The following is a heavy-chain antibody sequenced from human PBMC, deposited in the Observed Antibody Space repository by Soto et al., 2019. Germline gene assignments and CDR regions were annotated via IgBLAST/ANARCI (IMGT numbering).Heavy chain of an antibody. CDR1: GFTFSNYA. CDR3: AKSGPNIKWIKDAFDY. Sequence: GGSLRLSCVASGFTFSNYAMSWVRQAPGKGLEWVSGITHGGDDTFYVDSVRGRFTISRDNSKNTLYLQIDSLRAEDTAVYHCAKSGPNIKWIKDAFDYWGRGTVVTVSS. J-gene: IGHJ4*02. V-gene: IGHV3-23*01. D-gene: IGHD5-12*01. CDR2: ITHGGDDT.